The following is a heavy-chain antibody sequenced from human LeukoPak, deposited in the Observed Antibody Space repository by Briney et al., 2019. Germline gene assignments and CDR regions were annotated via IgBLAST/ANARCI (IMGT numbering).Heavy chain of an antibody. CDR1: GGSISSSDYY. V-gene: IGHV4-39*02. CDR3: ARLTHSYYSDTSGYYPYYYMDV. D-gene: IGHD3-22*01. Sequence: SETLSLTCTVSGGSISSSDYYWGWIRQSPGKGLGWIGRISYSGSTYYNPSLKSRVTISVDTSKNHFSLRLSSVPAADTAVYYCARLTHSYYSDTSGYYPYYYMDVWGKGTTVTVSS. J-gene: IGHJ6*03. CDR2: ISYSGST.